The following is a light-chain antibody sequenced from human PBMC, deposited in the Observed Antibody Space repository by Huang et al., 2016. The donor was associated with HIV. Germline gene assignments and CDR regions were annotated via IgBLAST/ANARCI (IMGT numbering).Light chain of an antibody. CDR1: QGVHNSY. CDR3: QQYGTLPYT. Sequence: EIVLTQSPVTLSLSPGEGASLSCRASQGVHNSYLAWYQQKPGQAPRLLIFGASNRATGVPHRFRGSESGTYVTLTISGLDPEDFAVYYCQQYGTLPYTFGQGTKLEI. V-gene: IGKV3-20*01. CDR2: GAS. J-gene: IGKJ2*01.